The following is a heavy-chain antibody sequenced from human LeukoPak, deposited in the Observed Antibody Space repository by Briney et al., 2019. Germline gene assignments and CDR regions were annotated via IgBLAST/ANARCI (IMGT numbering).Heavy chain of an antibody. CDR2: ISAGVGTT. CDR1: GFSFSSYA. J-gene: IGHJ2*01. D-gene: IGHD4-17*01. CDR3: AKGTYGYWYYDF. V-gene: IGHV3-23*01. Sequence: GGSLRLSCAASGFSFSSYAMSWVRQAPGKGLEWVAGISAGVGTTYSSDSVKGRFTISRDNSKNTLYLQIHSLRADDTAVYFCAKGTYGYWYYDFWGRSTQVIVSS.